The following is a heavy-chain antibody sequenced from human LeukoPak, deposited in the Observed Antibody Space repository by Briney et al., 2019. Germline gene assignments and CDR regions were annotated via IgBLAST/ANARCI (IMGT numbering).Heavy chain of an antibody. CDR2: ISGSGGST. V-gene: IGHV3-23*01. CDR3: AKHSVVVTAIPLPFFDY. Sequence: GGSLRLSCAASGFTFSSYGMHWVRQAPGKGLEWVSAISGSGGSTYYADSVKGRFTISRDNSKNTLYLQMNSLRAEDTAVYYCAKHSVVVTAIPLPFFDYWGQGTLVTVSS. J-gene: IGHJ4*02. CDR1: GFTFSSYG. D-gene: IGHD2-21*02.